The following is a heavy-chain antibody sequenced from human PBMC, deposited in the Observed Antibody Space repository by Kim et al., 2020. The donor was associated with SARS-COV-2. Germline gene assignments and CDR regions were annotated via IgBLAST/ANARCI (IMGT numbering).Heavy chain of an antibody. CDR1: GYTFINYD. Sequence: ASVKVSCTASGYTFINYDVNWVRQATGQGLEWLGWMNPNSGNADYAQKFQGRVTMTRNTSISTASMELSSLSSEDTAVYYCARGGNKERSGGSFYLFDPW. V-gene: IGHV1-8*01. D-gene: IGHD2-15*01. CDR3: ARGGNKERSGGSFYLFDP. CDR2: MNPNSGNA. J-gene: IGHJ5*02.